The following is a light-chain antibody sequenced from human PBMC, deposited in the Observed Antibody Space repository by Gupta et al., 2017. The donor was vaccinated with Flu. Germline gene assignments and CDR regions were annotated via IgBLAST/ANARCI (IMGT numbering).Light chain of an antibody. Sequence: SSLSASVGDRVTITCRASQDISDFLAWYQQKPGRVPKLLIYAASSLQPGVPSRFSGSGSGTDFTLTINGLQPEDVATYYCQKYNSVFIRTFGPGTKVDIK. CDR3: QKYNSVFIRT. CDR1: QDISDF. J-gene: IGKJ3*01. V-gene: IGKV1-27*01. CDR2: AAS.